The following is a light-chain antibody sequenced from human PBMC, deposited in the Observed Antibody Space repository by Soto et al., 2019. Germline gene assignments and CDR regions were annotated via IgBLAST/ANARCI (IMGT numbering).Light chain of an antibody. CDR3: QQVKGFPLT. V-gene: IGKV1-12*01. CDR2: AAS. Sequence: DIQMTQSPSSVSAFVGDRVAITCRASHDIARWLAWYQQQPGKAPRLLIYAASSLQSGVPTRFSGSGSGTDFTHTTTNLQPEDSAVYYCQQVKGFPLTFGGGTKVEIK. J-gene: IGKJ4*01. CDR1: HDIARW.